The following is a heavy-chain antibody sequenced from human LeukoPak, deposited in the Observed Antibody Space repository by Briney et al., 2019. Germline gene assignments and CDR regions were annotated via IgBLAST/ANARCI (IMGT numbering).Heavy chain of an antibody. V-gene: IGHV3-64*01. J-gene: IGHJ4*02. Sequence: GGSLRLSCEASGFTFSSFAMHWVRQAPGKGLEYVSAISSNGGSTYYANSVKGRFTISRDNSKNTLYLQMGSLRAEDMAVYYCARGAVVVTNYFDFWGQGNLVTVSS. CDR3: ARGAVVVTNYFDF. CDR1: GFTFSSFA. CDR2: ISSNGGST. D-gene: IGHD3-22*01.